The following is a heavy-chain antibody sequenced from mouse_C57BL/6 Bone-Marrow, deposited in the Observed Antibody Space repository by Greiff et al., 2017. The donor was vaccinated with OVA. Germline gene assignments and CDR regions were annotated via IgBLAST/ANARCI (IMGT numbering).Heavy chain of an antibody. J-gene: IGHJ2*01. Sequence: EVNVVESGGGLVQPGASLRLSCAASGFTFTDYYMSWVRQPPGQAPEWLALIRNKANGYTTEYTASVKGRFTISRDNSQNILYLQRNTLRAEDSATYYCVKAQRWCLDYWGQGTTLTVSS. V-gene: IGHV7-4*01. CDR2: IRNKANGYTT. D-gene: IGHD1-1*02. CDR3: VKAQRWCLDY. CDR1: GFTFTDYY.